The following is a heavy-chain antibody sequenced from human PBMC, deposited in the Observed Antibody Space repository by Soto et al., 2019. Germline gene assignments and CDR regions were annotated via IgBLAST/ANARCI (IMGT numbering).Heavy chain of an antibody. CDR3: ARQEGSSEVQQLGLNLFAP. CDR2: IYYSGST. CDR1: GGCISSYY. V-gene: IGHV4-59*08. J-gene: IGHJ5*02. Sequence: PSETLSLTCTVSGGCISSYYWSWIRQPPGKGLEWIGYIYYSGSTNYNPSLKSRVTISVDTSKNQFSLKLSSVTAADTAVYYCARQEGSSEVQQLGLNLFAPWXQGTLVTVSS. D-gene: IGHD6-13*01.